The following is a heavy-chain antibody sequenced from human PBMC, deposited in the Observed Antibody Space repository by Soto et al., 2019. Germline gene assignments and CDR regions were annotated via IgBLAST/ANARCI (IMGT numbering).Heavy chain of an antibody. CDR2: ISYDGSNK. J-gene: IGHJ5*02. CDR1: GFTFSSYA. CDR3: ARDRHVVVAATNWFDP. D-gene: IGHD2-15*01. V-gene: IGHV3-30-3*01. Sequence: PGGSLRLSCAASGFTFSSYAMHWVRQAPGKGLEWVAVISYDGSNKYYADSVKGRFTISRDNSKNTLYLQMNSLRAEDTAVYYCARDRHVVVAATNWFDPWGQGTLVTVSS.